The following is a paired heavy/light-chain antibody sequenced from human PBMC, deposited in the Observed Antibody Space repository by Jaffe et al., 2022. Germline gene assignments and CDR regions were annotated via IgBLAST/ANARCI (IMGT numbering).Heavy chain of an antibody. CDR2: IYPGDSDT. V-gene: IGHV5-51*03. CDR3: ARPYCSGGTCYSKPFDM. D-gene: IGHD2-15*01. J-gene: IGHJ3*02. Sequence: EVQLVQSGAEVKKPGESLKISCKGSGYSFATYWIAWVRQMPGKGLEWMGIIYPGDSDTRYSPSFQGQVTISADKSISTAYLQWGGLKASDTAMYYCARPYCSGGTCYSKPFDMWGQGTMVAVSS. CDR1: GYSFATYW.
Light chain of an antibody. CDR2: DNN. V-gene: IGLV1-51*01. J-gene: IGLJ3*02. CDR3: GTWDSSLSAGV. Sequence: QSVLTQPPSVSAAPGQKVTISCSGSSSNIGNNYVFWYQQLPGTAPKLLIYDNNKRPSGIPDRFSGSKSGTSVTLGITGLQTGDEADYYCGTWDSSLSAGVFGGGTKLTVL. CDR1: SSNIGNNY.